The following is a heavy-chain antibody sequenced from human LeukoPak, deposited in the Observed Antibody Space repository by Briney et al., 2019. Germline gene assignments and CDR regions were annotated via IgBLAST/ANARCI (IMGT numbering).Heavy chain of an antibody. J-gene: IGHJ6*03. Sequence: GGSLRLSCAASGFTFDDYAMSWVRQAPGKGLEWVSSISSSSSYIYYADSVKGRFTISRDNAKNSLYLQMNSLRAEDTAVYYCARDPLGLKIPMDVWGKGTTVTVSS. CDR3: ARDPLGLKIPMDV. D-gene: IGHD1-26*01. CDR2: ISSSSSYI. CDR1: GFTFDDYA. V-gene: IGHV3-21*01.